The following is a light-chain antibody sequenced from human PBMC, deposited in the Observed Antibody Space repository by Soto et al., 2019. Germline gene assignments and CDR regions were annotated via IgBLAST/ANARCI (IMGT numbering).Light chain of an antibody. CDR3: QQYNSYPVT. J-gene: IGKJ4*01. CDR1: QSISYW. V-gene: IGKV1-5*03. Sequence: DIQMTQSPSTLSASVGDRVTITCRASQSISYWLAWYQQKPGKAPKLLIYKASSLGGGVPSRFSGSGSGTEFTLTISSLQSDDCATYYCQQYNSYPVTFGGGTQVEIK. CDR2: KAS.